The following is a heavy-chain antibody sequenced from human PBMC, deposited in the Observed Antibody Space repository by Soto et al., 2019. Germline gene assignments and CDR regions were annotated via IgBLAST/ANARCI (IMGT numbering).Heavy chain of an antibody. V-gene: IGHV4-34*01. D-gene: IGHD6-19*01. J-gene: IGHJ6*02. CDR3: ARFSGSYYYAMDV. CDR1: GGSFSGYY. CDR2: INHSGVT. Sequence: QVQLQQWGAGLLKPSGTLSLTCAVYGGSFSGYYWSWIRQPPGKGLEWIGEINHSGVTHYKPSLKRRVTISLDTSQNQFSLQLKSVSAADTALYCCARFSGSYYYAMDVWGQGSTVTVSS.